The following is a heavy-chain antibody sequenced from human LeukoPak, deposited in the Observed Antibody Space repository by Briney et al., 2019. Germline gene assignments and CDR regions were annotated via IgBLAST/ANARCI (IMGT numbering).Heavy chain of an antibody. CDR1: GGTFSSYA. CDR3: ARDFGEDGAYGMDV. CDR2: IIPIFGTA. Sequence: ASVKVSCKASGGTFSSYAISWVRQAPGQGLEWMGGIIPIFGTANYAQKFQGRVTITADESTSTAYMELSSLRSEDTAVYYCARDFGEDGAYGMDVWGQGTTVTVSS. D-gene: IGHD3-16*01. J-gene: IGHJ6*02. V-gene: IGHV1-69*13.